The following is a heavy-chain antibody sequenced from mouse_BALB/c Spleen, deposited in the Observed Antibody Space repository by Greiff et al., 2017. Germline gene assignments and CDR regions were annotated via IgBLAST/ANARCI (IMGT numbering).Heavy chain of an antibody. J-gene: IGHJ1*01. V-gene: IGHV5-9-3*01. CDR2: ISSGGSYT. CDR3: ARVITTVVARYWYFDV. CDR1: GFTFSSYA. D-gene: IGHD1-1*01. Sequence: EVKLMESGGGLVKPGGSLKLSCAASGFTFSSYAMSWVRQTPEKRLEWVATISSGGSYTYYPDSVTGRFTISRDNAKNTLYLQMSSLRSEDTAMYYCARVITTVVARYWYFDVWGAGTTVTVSS.